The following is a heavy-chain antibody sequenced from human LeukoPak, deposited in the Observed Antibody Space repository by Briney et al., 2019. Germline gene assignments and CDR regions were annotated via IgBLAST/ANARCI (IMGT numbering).Heavy chain of an antibody. Sequence: ASVKVSCKASGYTFTSYDMHWVRQAPGQGLEWMGIINPSGRSTNYAQKFQGRVTMTRDMSTSTVYMELSSLRSEDTAVYYCARDDPRRGYSYGTKLDPWGQGTLVTVSS. J-gene: IGHJ5*02. V-gene: IGHV1-46*01. CDR2: INPSGRST. CDR1: GYTFTSYD. D-gene: IGHD5-18*01. CDR3: ARDDPRRGYSYGTKLDP.